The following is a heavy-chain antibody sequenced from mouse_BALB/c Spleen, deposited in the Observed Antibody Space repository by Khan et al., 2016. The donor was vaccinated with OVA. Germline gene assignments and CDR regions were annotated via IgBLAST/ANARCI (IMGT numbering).Heavy chain of an antibody. CDR1: GYAFSNYW. Sequence: QVQLKQSGAELVRPGSSVKISCKASGYAFSNYWMNWVKQRPGQGLEWIGQIYPGDGDTSFNGKFRGKATLTADKSSSTAYMQLSSLTSEDSAVYFSARSGYDYLAYWGQGTLVTVSA. CDR3: ARSGYDYLAY. CDR2: IYPGDGDT. V-gene: IGHV1-80*01. J-gene: IGHJ3*01. D-gene: IGHD2-14*01.